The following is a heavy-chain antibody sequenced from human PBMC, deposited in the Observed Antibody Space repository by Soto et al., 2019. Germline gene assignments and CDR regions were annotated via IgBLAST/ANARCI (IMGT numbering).Heavy chain of an antibody. J-gene: IGHJ3*02. CDR3: AGRAFGRSRSFDI. V-gene: IGHV3-23*01. CDR1: GFAFSSHP. D-gene: IGHD3-16*01. Sequence: GVLRLPCAASGFAFSSHPMSWVRQALARGLEWVSGISDSGGLTYNADSVKGRFTISRDNSKNTLYLQMNSLSAENTALYYCAGRAFGRSRSFDIWGQGTMVTVSS. CDR2: ISDSGGLT.